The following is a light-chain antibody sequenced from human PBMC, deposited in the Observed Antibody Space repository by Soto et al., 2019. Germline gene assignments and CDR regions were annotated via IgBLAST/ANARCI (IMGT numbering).Light chain of an antibody. CDR1: QSVSSN. J-gene: IGKJ2*01. V-gene: IGKV3-15*01. CDR3: HQYNTWPT. CDR2: GAS. Sequence: EIVMTQSPATLSVSPGERATLSCRASQSVSSNLAWYQQTPGQAPRLLIYGASTRSTFFPARFSGTGSGTEFTLTISSLHSEDFVFYYWHQYNTWPTFGQGTKLEIK.